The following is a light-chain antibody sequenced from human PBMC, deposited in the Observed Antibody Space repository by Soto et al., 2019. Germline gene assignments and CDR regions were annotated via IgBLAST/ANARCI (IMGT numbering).Light chain of an antibody. CDR2: AAS. J-gene: IGKJ1*01. V-gene: IGKV1-12*01. Sequence: DIQMTQSPSSVSASVGDRVTITCRASQGISSWLAWYQQKPGKAPELLIFAASSLESGVPSRFSGSGSGTDFTLTISSLQPEDFATYYCLQDYNYPRTFGQGTKVDIK. CDR3: LQDYNYPRT. CDR1: QGISSW.